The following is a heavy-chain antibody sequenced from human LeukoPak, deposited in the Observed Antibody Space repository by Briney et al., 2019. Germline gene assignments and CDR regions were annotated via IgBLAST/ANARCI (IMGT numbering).Heavy chain of an antibody. CDR1: GGSFSGYY. J-gene: IGHJ6*03. CDR3: ARGRSGYAKYYYYYYYMDV. D-gene: IGHD5-12*01. CDR2: INHSGST. Sequence: PSETLSLTCAVYGGSFSGYYWSWIRQPPGKGLEWIGEINHSGSTNYNPSLKSRVTISVDTSKNQFSLKLSSVTAADTAVYYCARGRSGYAKYYYYYYYMDVWGKGTTVTVSS. V-gene: IGHV4-34*01.